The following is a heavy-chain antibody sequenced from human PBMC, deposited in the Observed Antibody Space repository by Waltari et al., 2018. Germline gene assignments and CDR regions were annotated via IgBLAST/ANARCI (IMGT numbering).Heavy chain of an antibody. D-gene: IGHD6-13*01. CDR2: IYYSGST. J-gene: IGHJ4*02. CDR1: GGSISSSSYY. Sequence: QLQLQESGPGLVKPSETLSLTCTVSGGSISSSSYYWGWIRQPPGKGLEWIGSIYYSGSTYYNPSLKSRVTISVDTSKNQFSLKLSSVTAADTAVYYCARRAMSIAAAREEADWGQGTLVTVSS. CDR3: ARRAMSIAAAREEAD. V-gene: IGHV4-39*01.